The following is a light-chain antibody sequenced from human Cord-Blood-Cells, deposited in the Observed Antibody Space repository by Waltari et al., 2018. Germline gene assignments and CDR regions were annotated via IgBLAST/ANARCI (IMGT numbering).Light chain of an antibody. Sequence: EIVLTQSPGTLSLSPGERATLSCRASQSVSSSYLAWYQQKPGQAPRLLIYGASGRATGIPDRFSGSGSGTDFTLTISRLEPEDFAVYYCQQYGSYSFGQGTKLEIK. CDR3: QQYGSYS. J-gene: IGKJ2*03. CDR1: QSVSSSY. V-gene: IGKV3-20*01. CDR2: GAS.